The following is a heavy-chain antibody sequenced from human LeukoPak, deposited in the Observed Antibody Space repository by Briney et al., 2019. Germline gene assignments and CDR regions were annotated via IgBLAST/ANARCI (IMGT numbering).Heavy chain of an antibody. CDR3: AGEPVAAALVR. CDR2: IYYSGST. J-gene: IGHJ4*02. D-gene: IGHD6-13*01. Sequence: PSETLSLTCTVSGGSISSSSYYWGWIRQPPGTGLEWIGSIYYSGSTYYNPSLKSRVTISVDTSKNQFSLKLSSVTAADTAVYYCAGEPVAAALVRWGQGTLVTVSS. V-gene: IGHV4-39*07. CDR1: GGSISSSSYY.